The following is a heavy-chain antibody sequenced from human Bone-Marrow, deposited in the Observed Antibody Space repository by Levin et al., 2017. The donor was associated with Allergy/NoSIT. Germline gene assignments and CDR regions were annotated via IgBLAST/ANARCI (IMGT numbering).Heavy chain of an antibody. J-gene: IGHJ4*02. Sequence: ASVKVSCKTSGYRFSSYYIHWVRQAPGQGLEWMGVVDPSGDTTTYAQKFQDRVTMTRDSSTRTVYMELTSLTSADTDVFYCARDLGGSSGFEAGFDYWGQGTLVRVSS. D-gene: IGHD5-12*01. CDR1: GYRFSSYY. CDR2: VDPSGDTT. CDR3: ARDLGGSSGFEAGFDY. V-gene: IGHV1-46*01.